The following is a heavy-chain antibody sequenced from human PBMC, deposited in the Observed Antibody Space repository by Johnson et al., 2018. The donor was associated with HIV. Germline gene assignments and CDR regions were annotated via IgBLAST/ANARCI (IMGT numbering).Heavy chain of an antibody. J-gene: IGHJ3*02. CDR1: GSTSSYYD. V-gene: IGHV3-13*01. CDR2: IGITGDT. D-gene: IGHD1-26*01. Sequence: EQLVESGGGLVQPGWSLRLSCAASGSTSSYYDMHWVRQGPGKGLQWVSGIGITGDTYYPGSVKGRFTISRENAKNSLYLQMNSLRAGDTAVYDCARGSGSYGDSFDIWGQGTMVTVSS. CDR3: ARGSGSYGDSFDI.